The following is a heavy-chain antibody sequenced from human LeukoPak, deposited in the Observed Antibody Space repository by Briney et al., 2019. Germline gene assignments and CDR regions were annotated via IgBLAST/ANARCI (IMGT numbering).Heavy chain of an antibody. V-gene: IGHV3-30-3*01. CDR3: ARGPDYYEKYFGL. J-gene: IGHJ2*01. CDR1: GFTFNAYA. Sequence: GGSLRLSCAASGFTFNAYALHWVRQAPGKGLHWVAVISSDGSNEEYADSVKGRFTISRDNSKHTLYLQMNSLRAEDTAVYYCARGPDYYEKYFGLWGRGTLVTVSS. CDR2: ISSDGSNE. D-gene: IGHD3-16*01.